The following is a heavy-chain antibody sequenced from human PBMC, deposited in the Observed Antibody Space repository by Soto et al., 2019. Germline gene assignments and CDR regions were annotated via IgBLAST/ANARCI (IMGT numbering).Heavy chain of an antibody. D-gene: IGHD5-12*01. V-gene: IGHV1-8*01. CDR1: GYSFTSYD. Sequence: ASVKVSCKASGYSFTSYDINWVRQATGQGLEWMGWMNPNSGNTGYAQKFQGRVTMTRNTSISTAYMELSSLRSEDTAVYYCARAPRGYDSTRLFYYFDYWGRGTLVTVSS. CDR3: ARAPRGYDSTRLFYYFDY. J-gene: IGHJ4*02. CDR2: MNPNSGNT.